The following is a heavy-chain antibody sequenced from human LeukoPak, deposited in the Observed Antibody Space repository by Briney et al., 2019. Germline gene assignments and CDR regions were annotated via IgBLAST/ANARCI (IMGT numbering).Heavy chain of an antibody. CDR1: GFTVSRNY. CDR2: IYSGGST. D-gene: IGHD1-26*01. J-gene: IGHJ4*02. Sequence: GGSLRLSCAASGFTVSRNYLSWVRQAPGKGLEWVSVIYSGGSTYYADSVKGRFTISRDNSKNTLYLQMNSLRAEDTAVYYCARGKEAVGSGSLDYWGQGTLVTVSS. CDR3: ARGKEAVGSGSLDY. V-gene: IGHV3-53*01.